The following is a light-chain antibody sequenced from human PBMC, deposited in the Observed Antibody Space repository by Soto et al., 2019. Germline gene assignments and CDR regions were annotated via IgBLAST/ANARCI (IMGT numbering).Light chain of an antibody. Sequence: DIVMTQSPDSLAVSLGERATINCKSSQSLLYNSNNKNYLAWYQQEPGQPPKLLIYWASTRESGVPDRFSGRGSGTDFTLTISNLQAEDVAVYYCHQYYSVPLTFGGGTKVAIK. V-gene: IGKV4-1*01. CDR1: QSLLYNSNNKNY. CDR3: HQYYSVPLT. J-gene: IGKJ4*01. CDR2: WAS.